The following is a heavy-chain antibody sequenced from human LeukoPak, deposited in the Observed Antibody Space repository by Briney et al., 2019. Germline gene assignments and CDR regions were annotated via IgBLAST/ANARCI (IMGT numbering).Heavy chain of an antibody. CDR3: AKEWGVDYGIRF. CDR1: GFTLSNFG. D-gene: IGHD4-17*01. CDR2: ISGSGGST. V-gene: IGHV3-23*01. J-gene: IGHJ4*02. Sequence: GGSLRLSCAASGFTLSNFGMSWVRQAPGKGLEWVSAISGSGGSTYYADSVKGRFTISRDNSKNTMYLQMNSLRAGDPGVFYCAKEWGVDYGIRFWGQGTVVTVSS.